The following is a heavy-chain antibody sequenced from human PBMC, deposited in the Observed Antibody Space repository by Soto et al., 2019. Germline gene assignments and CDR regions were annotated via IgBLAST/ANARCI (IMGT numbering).Heavy chain of an antibody. CDR1: GYSFTSYW. Sequence: GESLKISCKASGYSFTSYWITWVRQMPGKGLEWMGRIDPSDSYTNYRPSFQGHVTISADKSISTAYLQWSSLKAPDTAMYYCARRLNYHAFDIWGQGTMVTVSS. CDR2: IDPSDSYT. V-gene: IGHV5-10-1*01. J-gene: IGHJ3*02. D-gene: IGHD2-21*02. CDR3: ARRLNYHAFDI.